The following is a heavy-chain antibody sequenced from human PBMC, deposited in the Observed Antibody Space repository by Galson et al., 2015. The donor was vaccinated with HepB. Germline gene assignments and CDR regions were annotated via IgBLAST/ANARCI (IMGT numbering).Heavy chain of an antibody. CDR2: INTNTGNP. CDR1: GYTFTSYA. CDR3: ARTSRYDFWSAYTAYWWFDP. J-gene: IGHJ5*02. Sequence: SLKVSCTASGYTFTSYAINWVRQAPGQGLEWMGWINTNTGNPTYAQGFTGRFVFSLDTSVSTASLQISSLKAEDTAVYYCARTSRYDFWSAYTAYWWFDPWGQGTLVTVSS. V-gene: IGHV7-4-1*02. D-gene: IGHD3-3*01.